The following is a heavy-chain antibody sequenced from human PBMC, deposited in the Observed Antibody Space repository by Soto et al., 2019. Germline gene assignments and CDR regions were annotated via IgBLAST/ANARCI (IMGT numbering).Heavy chain of an antibody. V-gene: IGHV3-7*04. D-gene: IGHD6-19*01. CDR1: GFTFNNYY. CDR2: IKQDGSDK. CDR3: ARESSGGYSGFDY. Sequence: GGSLRLSCAASGFTFNNYYINWVRQAPGKGLEWVANIKQDGSDKFYVDSVKGRFTISRDNARNSVYLQMNSLRTEDTAIYYCARESSGGYSGFDYWGQGTLVTVSS. J-gene: IGHJ4*02.